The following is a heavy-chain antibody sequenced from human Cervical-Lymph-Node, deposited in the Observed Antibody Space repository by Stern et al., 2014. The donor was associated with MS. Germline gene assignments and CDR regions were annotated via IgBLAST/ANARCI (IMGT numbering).Heavy chain of an antibody. J-gene: IGHJ1*01. D-gene: IGHD3-22*01. CDR3: ARGYDSSGFYTYFQH. Sequence: VQLVESGGGVVQPGRSLRLSCAASGFTFSSYGMHWVRQAPGKGLEWVAVILYDGSNKYYADSVKGRFTISRDNSKNTLYLQMNSLRAEDTAVYYCARGYDSSGFYTYFQHWGQGTLITVSS. CDR1: GFTFSSYG. CDR2: ILYDGSNK. V-gene: IGHV3-33*01.